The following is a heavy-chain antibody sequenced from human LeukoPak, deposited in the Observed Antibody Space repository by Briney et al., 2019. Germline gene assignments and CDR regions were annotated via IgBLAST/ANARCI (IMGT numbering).Heavy chain of an antibody. V-gene: IGHV1-2*06. CDR2: MNPNSGGT. D-gene: IGHD3-22*01. CDR1: GYTFTGYY. CDR3: ARDYYYYDSSGYYYIPYYFDY. J-gene: IGHJ4*02. Sequence: GASVKVSCXASGYTFTGYYMHWVRQAPGQGLEWMGRMNPNSGGTNYAQKFQGRVTMTRDTSISTAYMELSRLRSDDTAVYYCARDYYYYDSSGYYYIPYYFDYWGQGTLVTVSS.